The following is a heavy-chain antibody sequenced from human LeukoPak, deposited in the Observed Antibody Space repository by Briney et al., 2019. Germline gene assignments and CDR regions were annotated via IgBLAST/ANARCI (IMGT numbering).Heavy chain of an antibody. J-gene: IGHJ4*02. CDR1: GRPIISSY. CDR2: MYYSGST. Sequence: SETLSLTCTVSGRPIISSYWSWIRQPPGKGLEWIGYMYYSGSTNYNPSLKSRVTISINTSKNQFSLRLSSVTAADTAVYYCARGSGYGDYWGQGTLVTVSS. V-gene: IGHV4-59*01. CDR3: ARGSGYGDY. D-gene: IGHD5-12*01.